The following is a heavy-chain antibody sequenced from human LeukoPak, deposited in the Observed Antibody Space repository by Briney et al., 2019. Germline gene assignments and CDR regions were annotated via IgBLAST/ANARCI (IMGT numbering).Heavy chain of an antibody. CDR3: AKDVEYCSGGSCYPGEYFQH. D-gene: IGHD2-15*01. CDR1: GFTFSSYG. CDR2: ISYDGSNK. J-gene: IGHJ1*01. V-gene: IGHV3-30*18. Sequence: GGSLRLSCAASGFTFSSYGMHWVRQAPGKGLEWVAVISYDGSNKYYADSVKGRFTISRDNSKNTLYLQVNSLRAEDTAVYYCAKDVEYCSGGSCYPGEYFQHWGQGTLVTVSS.